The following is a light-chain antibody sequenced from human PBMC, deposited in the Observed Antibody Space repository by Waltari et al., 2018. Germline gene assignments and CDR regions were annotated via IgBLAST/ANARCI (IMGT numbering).Light chain of an antibody. V-gene: IGKV4-1*01. CDR1: QTISYTSNNKNY. CDR2: WAS. Sequence: DIVMTQSPDSLAVSLVRRATINCQSSQTISYTSNNKNYLAWYQKKPGQPPRLPISWASSRESGVPDRFSGSGSGTDFTLTISSLQVEDVAIYYCQQYYSVPLTFGQGTKVGIK. CDR3: QQYYSVPLT. J-gene: IGKJ1*01.